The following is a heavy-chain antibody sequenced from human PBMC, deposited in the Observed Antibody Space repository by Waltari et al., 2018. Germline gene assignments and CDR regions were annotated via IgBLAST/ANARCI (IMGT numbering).Heavy chain of an antibody. CDR3: ARGRSLPSEYYYGMDV. CDR2: IYSGGST. J-gene: IGHJ6*02. V-gene: IGHV3-53*01. Sequence: EVQLVESGGGLIQPGGSLRPSCAASGFTASSNYMSWVRPAPGKGLEWVSVIYSGGSTYYADSGRGRFTISRDKYKSTLYLQMNRLRAEDTAVDYCARGRSLPSEYYYGMDVWGQVTTVTVSS. CDR1: GFTASSNY.